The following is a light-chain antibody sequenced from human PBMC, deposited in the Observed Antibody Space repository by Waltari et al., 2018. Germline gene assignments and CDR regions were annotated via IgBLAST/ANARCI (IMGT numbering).Light chain of an antibody. V-gene: IGKV2-30*02. Sequence: DVVLTQFPLSLTLPHGQSASISCTSSRSLVHSDGKTYLNWLHQRPGHPPRRLIYQVSPRSSLLPDRFSGSGAGTDFTLKISRVASVSFFVYCSVQGTNIPYTFGQGTPMEIK. CDR1: RSLVHSDGKTY. CDR2: QVS. J-gene: IGKJ2*01. CDR3: VQGTNIPYT.